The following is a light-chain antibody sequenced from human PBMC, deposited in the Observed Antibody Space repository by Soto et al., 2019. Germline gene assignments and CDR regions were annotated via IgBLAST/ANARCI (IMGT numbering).Light chain of an antibody. Sequence: QSVLTQPPSVSAAPGQKVTISCSGSSSNIGGNSVSWYQQLPGTAPKLLIYDDKKRPSGIPDRFSGSKSGTSATLGITGFQTGDEADYYCGSWDSSLSAYVFGTGTKVTVL. J-gene: IGLJ1*01. V-gene: IGLV1-51*01. CDR2: DDK. CDR3: GSWDSSLSAYV. CDR1: SSNIGGNS.